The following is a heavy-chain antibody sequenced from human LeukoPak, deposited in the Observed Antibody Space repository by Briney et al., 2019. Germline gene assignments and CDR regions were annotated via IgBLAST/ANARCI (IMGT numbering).Heavy chain of an antibody. CDR2: MNPNSGNT. CDR3: AATYSSGWYVDY. D-gene: IGHD6-19*01. CDR1: GYTFTSYD. J-gene: IGHJ4*02. V-gene: IGHV1-8*01. Sequence: GASVKVSCKASGYTFTSYDINWVRQATGQGLEWMGWMNPNSGNTGHAQKFQGRVTMTRNTSISTAYMELSSLRSEDTAVYYCAATYSSGWYVDYWGQGTLVTVSS.